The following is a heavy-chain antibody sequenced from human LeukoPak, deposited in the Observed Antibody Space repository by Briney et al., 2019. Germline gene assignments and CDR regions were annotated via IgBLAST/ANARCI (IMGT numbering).Heavy chain of an antibody. CDR2: IYYSGST. V-gene: IGHV4-59*08. Sequence: PSETLSLTCTVPGGSISSYYWSWIRQPPGKGLEWIGYIYYSGSTNYNPSLKSRVTISVDTSKNQFSLKLSSVTAADTAVYYCARHGGNSRDAFDIWGQGTMVTVSS. CDR1: GGSISSYY. D-gene: IGHD4-23*01. CDR3: ARHGGNSRDAFDI. J-gene: IGHJ3*02.